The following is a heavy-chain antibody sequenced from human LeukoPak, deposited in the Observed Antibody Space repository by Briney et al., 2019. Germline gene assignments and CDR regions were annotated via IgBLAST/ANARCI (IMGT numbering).Heavy chain of an antibody. CDR3: ARGRIAAAGTFDY. J-gene: IGHJ4*02. CDR1: GYSISSGYN. CDR2: IYHSGST. V-gene: IGHV4-38-2*02. D-gene: IGHD6-13*01. Sequence: PSETLSLTCTVSGYSISSGYNWGWIRQPPGKGLEWIGNIYHSGSTYYNPSLKSRVTISVDTSKNQFSLKLSSVTAADTAVYYCARGRIAAAGTFDYWGQGTLVTVSS.